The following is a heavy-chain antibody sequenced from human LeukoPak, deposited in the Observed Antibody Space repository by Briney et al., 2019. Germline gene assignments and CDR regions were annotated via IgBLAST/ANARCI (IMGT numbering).Heavy chain of an antibody. CDR3: AKDFESIRDIVVVPAALGFDY. CDR2: ISGSGGST. J-gene: IGHJ4*02. V-gene: IGHV3-23*01. Sequence: GGSLRLSCAASGFTFSSYAMSWVRQAPGKGLEWVSAISGSGGSTYYADSVKGRFTISRDNSKNTLYLQMNSLRAEDTAVYYCAKDFESIRDIVVVPAALGFDYWGQGTLVTVSS. CDR1: GFTFSSYA. D-gene: IGHD2-2*01.